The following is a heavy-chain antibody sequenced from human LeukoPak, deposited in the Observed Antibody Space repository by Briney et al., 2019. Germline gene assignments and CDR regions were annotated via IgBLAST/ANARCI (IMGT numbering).Heavy chain of an antibody. Sequence: GESLKISCKGSGYSFTSYWIGWVRQMPGKGLEWMGIIYPGDSDTRYSPSFQGQVTISADKAISTAYLQWSSLKASDTAMYYCASVIGGMLPAEYFQHWGQGTLVTVSS. CDR1: GYSFTSYW. J-gene: IGHJ1*01. V-gene: IGHV5-51*01. CDR3: ASVIGGMLPAEYFQH. CDR2: IYPGDSDT. D-gene: IGHD2-8*01.